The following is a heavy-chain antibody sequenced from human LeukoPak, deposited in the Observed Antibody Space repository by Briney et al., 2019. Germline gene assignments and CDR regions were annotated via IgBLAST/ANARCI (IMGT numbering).Heavy chain of an antibody. CDR3: AKCRLSYGDDAFHV. D-gene: IGHD4-17*01. CDR1: GFSFSNYA. J-gene: IGHJ3*01. Sequence: PGGSLRLSCAASGFSFSNYAMSWVRQAPGKGLEWVSYVAGGGGKKSHADSVKGRFTFSRDNSRNTMFLQMNSLRVEDTAVYYCAKCRLSYGDDAFHVWGQGTMVLVSS. V-gene: IGHV3-23*01. CDR2: VAGGGGKK.